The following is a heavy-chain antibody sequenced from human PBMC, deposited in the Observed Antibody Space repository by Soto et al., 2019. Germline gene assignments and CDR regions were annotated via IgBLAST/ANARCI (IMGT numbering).Heavy chain of an antibody. CDR3: ARVNGMYCGGDCYPYYFDY. CDR1: GGSISSGDYY. V-gene: IGHV4-30-4*01. D-gene: IGHD2-21*02. J-gene: IGHJ4*02. Sequence: QVQLQESGPGLVKPSQTLSLTCTVSGGSISSGDYYWSWIRQPPGKGLEWIGYIYYSGSTYYNPSLKNRVTISVDTAKNQFSLKLSSVTAADTAVYYCARVNGMYCGGDCYPYYFDYWGQGTLVTVSS. CDR2: IYYSGST.